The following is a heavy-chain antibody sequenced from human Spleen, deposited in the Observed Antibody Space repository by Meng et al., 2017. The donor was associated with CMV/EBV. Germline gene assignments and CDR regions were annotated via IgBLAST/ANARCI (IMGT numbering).Heavy chain of an antibody. D-gene: IGHD6-19*01. CDR1: GGSNSSGDYS. CDR2: IYYSGST. CDR3: ALSRIAVAGKGMFDY. J-gene: IGHJ4*02. V-gene: IGHV4-30-4*08. Sequence: VQLQQSCPGLVKPYPLLSLTCAVSGGSNSSGDYSWSWLRQPPVKGLEWIGYIYYSGSTNYNPSLKSRVTISVDTYKNQFSLKLSSVTAADTAVYYCALSRIAVAGKGMFDYWGQGTLVTVSS.